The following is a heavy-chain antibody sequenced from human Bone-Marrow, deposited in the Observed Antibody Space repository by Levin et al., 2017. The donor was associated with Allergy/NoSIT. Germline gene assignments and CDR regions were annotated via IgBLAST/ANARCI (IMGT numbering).Heavy chain of an antibody. J-gene: IGHJ5*02. V-gene: IGHV4-38-2*02. Sequence: PSETLSLTCTVSGYSISSGYYWGWIRQPPGKGLEWIGSMFHSGSTYYKSSLKSRVTISVDTSKNQFSLKLSSVTAADTAVYYCARVWYYGSGTKNWFDPWGQGTLVTVSS. CDR1: GYSISSGYY. CDR2: MFHSGST. CDR3: ARVWYYGSGTKNWFDP. D-gene: IGHD3-10*01.